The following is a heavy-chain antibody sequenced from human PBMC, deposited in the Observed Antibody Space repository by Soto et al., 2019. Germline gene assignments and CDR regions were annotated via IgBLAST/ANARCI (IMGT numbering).Heavy chain of an antibody. D-gene: IGHD3-10*01. J-gene: IGHJ4*02. CDR2: IDPTDSYT. V-gene: IGHV5-10-1*01. CDR3: AKLGVRGVDFDY. CDR1: GYSFTSYW. Sequence: RGESLKISCQGSGYSFTSYWISWVRLMPGKGLEWMGRIDPTDSYTNYNPSFQGHVSFSADKSISTAYLQWSSLKASDTAMYYCAKLGVRGVDFDYWGQGTLVTVSS.